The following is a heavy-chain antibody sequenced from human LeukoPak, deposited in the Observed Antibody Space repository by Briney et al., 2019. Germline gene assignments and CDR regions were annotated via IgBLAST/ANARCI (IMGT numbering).Heavy chain of an antibody. CDR2: ISYDGSNK. CDR3: ARDYKSQQNDY. CDR1: GFTFSSYA. D-gene: IGHD5-24*01. J-gene: IGHJ4*02. Sequence: PGGSLRLSCAASGFTFSSYAMHWVRQAPGKGLEWVAVISYDGSNKYYADSVKGRFTISRDNSKNTLYLQMNNLRAEDTAVYYCARDYKSQQNDYLGQGTLVTVSS. V-gene: IGHV3-30*01.